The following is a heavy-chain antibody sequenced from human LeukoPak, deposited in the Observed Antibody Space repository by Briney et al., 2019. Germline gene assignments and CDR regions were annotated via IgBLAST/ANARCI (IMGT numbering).Heavy chain of an antibody. CDR1: GVSISSYY. V-gene: IGHV4-59*01. D-gene: IGHD3-22*01. CDR2: IYYSGNT. J-gene: IGHJ4*02. CDR3: ARARDFDSSGYSYFDS. Sequence: SETLSLTCSVSGVSISSYYWMWIRQPPGKLLEWIGYIYYSGNTDYNPSLKSRVAISVDTSKSHFSLKLSSVTAADTAVYYCARARDFDSSGYSYFDSWGQGALVIVSS.